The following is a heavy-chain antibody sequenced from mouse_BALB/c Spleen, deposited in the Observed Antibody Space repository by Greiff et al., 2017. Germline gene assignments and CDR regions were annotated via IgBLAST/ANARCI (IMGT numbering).Heavy chain of an antibody. CDR2: ISSGGGST. J-gene: IGHJ3*01. V-gene: IGHV5-12-1*01. Sequence: EVQGVESGGGLVKPGGSLKLSCAASGFAFSSYDMSWVRQTPEKRLEWVAYISSGGGSTYYPDTVKGRFTISRDNAKNTLYLQMSSLKSEDTAMYYCARPYRYFAWFAYWGQGTLVTVSA. CDR3: ARPYRYFAWFAY. D-gene: IGHD2-14*01. CDR1: GFAFSSYD.